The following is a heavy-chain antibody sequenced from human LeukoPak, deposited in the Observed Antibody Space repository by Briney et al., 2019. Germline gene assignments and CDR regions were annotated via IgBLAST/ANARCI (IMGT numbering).Heavy chain of an antibody. Sequence: SETLSLTCTISGGSISNYYWTWIRQPPGKGLEWIGYIYNSGSTRSNPSLKSRVTMSLDTSKTQFSLNLSSLTAADTAVYYCARGDYGDPTDSWGQGTLVTVSS. CDR3: ARGDYGDPTDS. J-gene: IGHJ4*02. V-gene: IGHV4-59*01. CDR2: IYNSGST. D-gene: IGHD4-17*01. CDR1: GGSISNYY.